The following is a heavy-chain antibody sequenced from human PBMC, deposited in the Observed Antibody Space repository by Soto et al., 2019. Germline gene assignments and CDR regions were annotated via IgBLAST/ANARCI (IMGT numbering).Heavy chain of an antibody. CDR2: IYHSGST. D-gene: IGHD2-15*01. J-gene: IGHJ6*03. CDR3: ARVGDCSGGSCYSNYYYYMDV. V-gene: IGHV4-4*02. Sequence: SETLSLTCAVSSGSISSSNWWSWVRQPPGKGLAWIGEIYHSGSTNYNPSLKSRVTISVDKSKNQFSLKLSSVTAADTAVYYCARVGDCSGGSCYSNYYYYMDVWGKGTTVTVSS. CDR1: SGSISSSNW.